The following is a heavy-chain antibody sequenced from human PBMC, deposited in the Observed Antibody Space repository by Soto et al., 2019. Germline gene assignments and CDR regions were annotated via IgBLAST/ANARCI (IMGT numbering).Heavy chain of an antibody. CDR1: GFDFTTYA. CDR2: IWFDGIKE. CDR3: TRATFDV. J-gene: IGHJ6*02. Sequence: GALRLSCAVTGFDFTTYAMHWVRQTPDKGLEWVAIIWFDGIKEFYAESVGGRFTISIDTSKNTVFLQMNNVRAEDTALYYCTRATFDVWGQGTTVTVSS. V-gene: IGHV3-33*01.